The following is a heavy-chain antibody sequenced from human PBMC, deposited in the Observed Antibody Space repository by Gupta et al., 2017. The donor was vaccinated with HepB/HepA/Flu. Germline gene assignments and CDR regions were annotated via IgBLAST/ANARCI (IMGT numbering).Heavy chain of an antibody. CDR1: GFPFRSAD. CDR3: AWKYYYYMTV. CDR2: ISGDSGAT. D-gene: IGHD1-1*01. J-gene: IGHJ6*03. V-gene: IGHV3-23*01. Sequence: EGPVLESVGKLVQPGGSLSLSCAASGFPFRSADMTWVRQAPGRGLEWVSAISGDSGATDYADSVKGRFTISRDNSKNMLWLQMSSLRVEDKAVYYCAWKYYYYMTVWGKGTTVAVSS.